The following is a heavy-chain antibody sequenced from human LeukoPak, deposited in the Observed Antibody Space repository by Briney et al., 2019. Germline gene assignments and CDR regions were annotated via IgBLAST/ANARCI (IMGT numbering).Heavy chain of an antibody. Sequence: SGGSLRLSCVASQFSFNTYAMNWVRQAPGKGLDWMAFISYAGTNIYYADSVKGRFAISRDNSKDTLYLEMNGLRAEDTAVYYCARSPDSSSRMFYYFDFWGQGTLVTVSS. CDR3: ARSPDSSSRMFYYFDF. J-gene: IGHJ4*02. D-gene: IGHD6-13*01. CDR2: ISYAGTNI. V-gene: IGHV3-30*09. CDR1: QFSFNTYA.